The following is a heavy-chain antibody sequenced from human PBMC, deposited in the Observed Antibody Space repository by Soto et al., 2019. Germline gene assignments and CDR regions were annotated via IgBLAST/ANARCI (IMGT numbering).Heavy chain of an antibody. CDR1: GYTFTGYY. D-gene: IGHD3-3*01. J-gene: IGHJ5*02. Sequence: ASVKVSCKASGYTFTGYYMHWVRQAPGQGLEWMGWINPNSGGTNYAQKFQGWVTMTRDTSISTAYMELSRLRSDDTAVYYCARELEWETTNWFDPWGQGTLVTVS. V-gene: IGHV1-2*04. CDR3: ARELEWETTNWFDP. CDR2: INPNSGGT.